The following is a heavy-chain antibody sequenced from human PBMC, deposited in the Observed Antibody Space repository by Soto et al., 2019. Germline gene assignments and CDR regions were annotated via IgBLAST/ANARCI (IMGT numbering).Heavy chain of an antibody. Sequence: EVQLLESGGGLVQPGGSLRLSCEGSGLTFSNYALNWVRQAPGKGLEWVSIITGSGYRSHYADSVKGRFTISRDNSKNTLYLQMNSLTVEDTAIYYCAKCPSTTNCFGIRMDVWGKGTTVTVSS. CDR1: GLTFSNYA. V-gene: IGHV3-23*01. J-gene: IGHJ6*04. CDR2: ITGSGYRS. CDR3: AKCPSTTNCFGIRMDV. D-gene: IGHD2-2*01.